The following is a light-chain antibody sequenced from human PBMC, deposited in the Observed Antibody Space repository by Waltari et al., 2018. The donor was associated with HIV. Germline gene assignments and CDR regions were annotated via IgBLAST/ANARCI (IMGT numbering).Light chain of an antibody. CDR1: SGHNNYA. CDR2: VGTNASH. J-gene: IGLJ3*02. Sequence: QVVLTQSPSASASLGASVKLTCTLSSGHNNYAIAWHQQQPEKGPRYLMRVGTNASHIKGDGSPDRFSSSSSGTERCLIISSLQSEDEADYYCQTWDTGIQVFGGGTKLTVL. CDR3: QTWDTGIQV. V-gene: IGLV4-69*01.